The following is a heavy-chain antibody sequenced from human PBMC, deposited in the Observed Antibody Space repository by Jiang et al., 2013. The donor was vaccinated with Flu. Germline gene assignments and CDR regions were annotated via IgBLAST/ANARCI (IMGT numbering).Heavy chain of an antibody. D-gene: IGHD1-26*01. CDR2: ISYTGST. CDR3: ARESSGIVGLTSILDF. V-gene: IGHV4-39*07. CDR1: GDSISDHSYY. J-gene: IGHJ4*02. Sequence: GSGLVKPSETLSLTCIVSGDSISDHSYYWGWVRQPPGEGLEWIGSISYTGSTYYNPSLKSRVIISVDTLKNQFSLKLSSVTAADTAVYFCARESSGIVGLTSILDFLGQGTLLTVSS.